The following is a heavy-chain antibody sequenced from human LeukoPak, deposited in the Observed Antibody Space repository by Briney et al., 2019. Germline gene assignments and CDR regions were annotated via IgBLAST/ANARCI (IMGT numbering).Heavy chain of an antibody. D-gene: IGHD6-13*01. CDR3: AKMSWSFYAFDI. Sequence: GGSLRLSCAASGFTFSSYEMNWVRQAPGKGLEWVSYISSSGSTIYYPDSVKGRFTILRDHAKNTVYLQMNSLRAEDTAVYYCAKMSWSFYAFDIWGQGTMVTVSS. CDR1: GFTFSSYE. V-gene: IGHV3-48*03. CDR2: ISSSGSTI. J-gene: IGHJ3*02.